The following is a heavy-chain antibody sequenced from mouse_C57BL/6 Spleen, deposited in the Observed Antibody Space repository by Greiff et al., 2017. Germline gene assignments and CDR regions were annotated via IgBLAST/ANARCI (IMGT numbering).Heavy chain of an antibody. Sequence: EVQLQQSGPELVKPGASVTISCKVSGYTITDYYWNWVKQSHGKSLEWIGDINPNNGGTSYNQKFKGKATLTVDKSSSTAYMELRSLTTEDSAVYYCASYYGSSYDYWGQGTTLTVSS. CDR1: GYTITDYY. CDR3: ASYYGSSYDY. D-gene: IGHD1-1*01. CDR2: INPNNGGT. V-gene: IGHV1-26*01. J-gene: IGHJ2*01.